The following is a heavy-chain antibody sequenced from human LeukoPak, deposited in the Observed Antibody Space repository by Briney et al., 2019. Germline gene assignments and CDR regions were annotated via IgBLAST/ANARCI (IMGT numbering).Heavy chain of an antibody. D-gene: IGHD2-2*01. V-gene: IGHV1-18*01. CDR1: GYTFTSYG. CDR2: ISAYNGNT. CDR3: ARVPIVVVPAAFCYYMDV. J-gene: IGHJ6*03. Sequence: ASVKVSCKASGYTFTSYGISWVRQAPGQGLEWMGWISAYNGNTNYAQKLQGRVTMTTDTSTSTAYLELRSLRSDDTAVYYCARVPIVVVPAAFCYYMDVWGKGTTVTVSS.